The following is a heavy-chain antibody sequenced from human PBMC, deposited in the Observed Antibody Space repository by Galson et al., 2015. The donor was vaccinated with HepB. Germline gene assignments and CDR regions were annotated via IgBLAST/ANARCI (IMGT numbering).Heavy chain of an antibody. J-gene: IGHJ3*02. CDR3: ARHASGWYPSTGAFDI. Sequence: QSGAEVKKPGESLKISCKGSGYSFTSYWIGWVRQMPGKGLEWMGIIYPGDSDTRYSPSFQGQVTISADKSISTAYLQWSSLKASDTAMHYCARHASGWYPSTGAFDIWGQGTMVTVSS. D-gene: IGHD6-19*01. CDR2: IYPGDSDT. CDR1: GYSFTSYW. V-gene: IGHV5-51*01.